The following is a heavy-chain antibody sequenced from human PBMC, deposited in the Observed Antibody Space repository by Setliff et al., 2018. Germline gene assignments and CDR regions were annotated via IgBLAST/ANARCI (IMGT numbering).Heavy chain of an antibody. CDR3: ARDRRPFNWGGNDAFDI. Sequence: PGGSLRLSCAASGFTFRSYEMNWVRQAPGKGLEWVSYISSSGSTIYYADSVKGRFTISRDNAKKSLYLQMNSLRAEDTAVYYCARDRRPFNWGGNDAFDIWGQGTMVTVSS. CDR2: ISSSGSTI. V-gene: IGHV3-48*03. CDR1: GFTFRSYE. J-gene: IGHJ3*02. D-gene: IGHD7-27*01.